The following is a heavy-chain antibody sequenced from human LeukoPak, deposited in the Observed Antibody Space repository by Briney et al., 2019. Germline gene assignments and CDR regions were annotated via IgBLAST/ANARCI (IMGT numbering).Heavy chain of an antibody. CDR2: IYYSGST. J-gene: IGHJ4*02. CDR1: GGSISSYY. Sequence: SETLSLTCTVSGGSISSYYWSWIRQPPGKGLEWIGYIYYSGSTNYNPSLKSRVTISVDTSKNQFSLKLSSVTAADTAVYYCARGTYCYDSSGYLFDYWGQGTLVTVSS. V-gene: IGHV4-59*01. CDR3: ARGTYCYDSSGYLFDY. D-gene: IGHD3-22*01.